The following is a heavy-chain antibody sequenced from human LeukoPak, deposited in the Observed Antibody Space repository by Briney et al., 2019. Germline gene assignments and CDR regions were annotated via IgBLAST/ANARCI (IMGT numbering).Heavy chain of an antibody. V-gene: IGHV4-59*01. CDR3: ARASMYYYYMDV. J-gene: IGHJ6*03. CDR2: IYYGGST. CDR1: GGSISSYY. D-gene: IGHD2-21*01. Sequence: SETLSLTCTVSGGSISSYYWSWIRQPPGKGLEWIGYIYYGGSTNYNPSLKSRVTISVDTSKNQFSLKLSSVTAADTAVYYCARASMYYYYMDVWGKGTTVTVSS.